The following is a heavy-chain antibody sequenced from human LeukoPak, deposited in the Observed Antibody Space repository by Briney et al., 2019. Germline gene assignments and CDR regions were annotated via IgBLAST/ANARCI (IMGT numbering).Heavy chain of an antibody. Sequence: PSETLSLTCTVSGGSISNYYWSWIRQPPGKGLEWIGTIYYSGSTHYNPSLKSRVTISVDTSKNHFSLKLSSVTAADTAVFYCARHLAAAAGTRWYDLWGRGTLVTVSS. D-gene: IGHD6-13*01. J-gene: IGHJ2*01. V-gene: IGHV4-59*08. CDR2: IYYSGST. CDR1: GGSISNYY. CDR3: ARHLAAAAGTRWYDL.